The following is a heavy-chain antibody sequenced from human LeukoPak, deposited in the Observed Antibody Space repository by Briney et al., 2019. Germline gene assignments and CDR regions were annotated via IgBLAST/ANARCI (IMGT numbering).Heavy chain of an antibody. CDR2: INLNGGDK. CDR1: GLTLGNYW. V-gene: IGHV3-7*01. Sequence: GGSLRLSCAASGLTLGNYWMSCVRQAPGKGLESVANINLNGGDKSYVGSVKGRFTISRDNAKNSLYLQMNSLGAEDTAVYYCARDYDYSLDYWGQGTLVTVSS. CDR3: ARDYDYSLDY. D-gene: IGHD4/OR15-4a*01. J-gene: IGHJ4*02.